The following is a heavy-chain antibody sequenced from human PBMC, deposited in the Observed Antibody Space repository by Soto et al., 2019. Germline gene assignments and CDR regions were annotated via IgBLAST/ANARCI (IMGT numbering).Heavy chain of an antibody. D-gene: IGHD2-2*01. CDR3: AKDFKQDIVVVPAAILAFDI. CDR1: GFTFSSYA. J-gene: IGHJ3*02. V-gene: IGHV3-23*01. CDR2: ISGSGGNT. Sequence: EVQLLESGGGLVQPGGSLRLSCAASGFTFSSYAMSWVRQAPGKGLEWVSAISGSGGNTYYADSVKGRFTISRANSKNTLYLQMNSLRAEDTAVYYCAKDFKQDIVVVPAAILAFDIWGQGTMVTVSS.